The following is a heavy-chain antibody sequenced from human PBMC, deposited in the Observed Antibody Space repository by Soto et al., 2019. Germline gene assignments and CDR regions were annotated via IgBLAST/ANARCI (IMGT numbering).Heavy chain of an antibody. CDR2: ISSSGST. CDR1: GGSFSSYY. V-gene: IGHV4-59*01. CDR3: ARRIQLDY. Sequence: QVQLQESGPGLVKPSETLSLTCTVSGGSFSSYYWSWIRQPPGKRLEWIGHISSSGSTSYNPSLKSRVSISMDTSKNQFSLNLGSVTAADSAVYYCARRIQLDYWGQGTLVTVSS. D-gene: IGHD2-15*01. J-gene: IGHJ4*02.